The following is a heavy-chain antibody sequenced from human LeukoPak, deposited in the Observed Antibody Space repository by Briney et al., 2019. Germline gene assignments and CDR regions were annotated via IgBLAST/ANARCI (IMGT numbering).Heavy chain of an antibody. J-gene: IGHJ4*02. CDR2: ISSSGSTI. D-gene: IGHD6-19*01. V-gene: IGHV3-48*03. CDR3: ARGGGGQWLVYFDY. CDR1: RFTFSSYE. Sequence: GGSLRLSCAASRFTFSSYEMNWVRQAPGKGLEWVSYISSSGSTIYYADSVKGRFTISRDNAKNSLYLQMNSLRAEDTAVYYCARGGGGQWLVYFDYWGQGTLVTVSS.